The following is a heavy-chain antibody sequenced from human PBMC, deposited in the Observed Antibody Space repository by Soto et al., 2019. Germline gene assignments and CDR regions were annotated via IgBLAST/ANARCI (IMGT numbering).Heavy chain of an antibody. J-gene: IGHJ3*02. D-gene: IGHD2-2*01. Sequence: ASVKVSFKASGYTFTSYAMHWVRQAPGQRLEWMGWINAGNGNTKYSQKFQGRVTITRDTSASTAYMELSSLRSEDTAVYYCARIVVVVSAATPHDAFDIWGQGTMVTVSS. CDR2: INAGNGNT. CDR1: GYTFTSYA. CDR3: ARIVVVVSAATPHDAFDI. V-gene: IGHV1-3*01.